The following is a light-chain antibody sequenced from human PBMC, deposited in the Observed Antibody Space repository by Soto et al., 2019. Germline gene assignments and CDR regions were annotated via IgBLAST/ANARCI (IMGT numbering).Light chain of an antibody. CDR2: GAS. V-gene: IGKV3-20*01. Sequence: EILMTQSPATLSVSPGERVTLSCRASQSISSNLAWYQQKPGQAPRLLIYGASSRATGIPDRFSGSGSGTDFTLTISRLEPEDFAVYYCQQYGSSTWTFGQGTKVDIK. CDR3: QQYGSSTWT. CDR1: QSISSN. J-gene: IGKJ1*01.